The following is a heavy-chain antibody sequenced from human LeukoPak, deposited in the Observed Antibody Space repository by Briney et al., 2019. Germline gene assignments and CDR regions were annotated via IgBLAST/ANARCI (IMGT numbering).Heavy chain of an antibody. CDR1: GFTFSSYG. J-gene: IGHJ4*02. D-gene: IGHD4-17*01. V-gene: IGHV3-30*03. CDR2: ILYDGDNK. CDR3: ARLGARQMLEY. Sequence: GRSLRLSCAASGFTFSSYGMHWVRQAPGKGLEWVAVILYDGDNKYYADSVQGRFTTSRDNSKNTLYLQMNSLRAEDTAVYYCARLGARQMLEYWGQGTLVTVSS.